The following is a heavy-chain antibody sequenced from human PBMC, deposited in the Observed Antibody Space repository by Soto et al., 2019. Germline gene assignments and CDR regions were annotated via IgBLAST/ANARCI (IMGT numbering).Heavy chain of an antibody. D-gene: IGHD5-18*01. CDR3: IRDMKYSYYFEAGH. V-gene: IGHV3-49*04. Sequence: EVQVVESEGGLVQPGQSLRLSCFASGFTFGDSAFSWVRQAPGKGLEWVGFIRTKTFGGTAEYAASVKGRFSSRDDSKSIAYLQMNSLKTEDTAVYYCIRDMKYSYYFEAGHWGQGTLVTVSS. CDR1: GFTFGDSA. CDR2: IRTKTFGGTA. J-gene: IGHJ4*02.